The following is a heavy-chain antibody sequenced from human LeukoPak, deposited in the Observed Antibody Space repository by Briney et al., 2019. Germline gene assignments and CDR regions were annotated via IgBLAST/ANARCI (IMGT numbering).Heavy chain of an antibody. D-gene: IGHD2-21*02. CDR3: ARDDARGDTWNWFDP. CDR1: GYTFTGYY. J-gene: IGHJ5*02. CDR2: INPNSGGT. Sequence: GASVKVSCKASGYTFTGYYMHWVRQAPGQGLEWMGCINPNSGGTNYAQKFQGRVTMTRDTSISTAYMELSRLRSDDTAVYYCARDDARGDTWNWFDPWGQGTLVTVSS. V-gene: IGHV1-2*02.